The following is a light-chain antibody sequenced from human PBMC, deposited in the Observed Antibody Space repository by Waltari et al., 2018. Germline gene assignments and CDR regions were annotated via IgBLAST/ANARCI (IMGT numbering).Light chain of an antibody. J-gene: IGKJ1*01. V-gene: IGKV3-15*01. Sequence: EIVLTQSPVTLYVSPGETATLSCRAIESISTHLAWYQHSPGQDPRLLIFHASTRATRIPAKFTGSGSGTEFTLTISSLQSEDFAVYYCQQYNNWPPSTFGQGTKVEI. CDR1: ESISTH. CDR2: HAS. CDR3: QQYNNWPPST.